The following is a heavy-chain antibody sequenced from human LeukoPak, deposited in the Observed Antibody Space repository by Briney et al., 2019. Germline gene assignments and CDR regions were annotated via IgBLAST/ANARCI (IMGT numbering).Heavy chain of an antibody. D-gene: IGHD2-2*01. V-gene: IGHV3-33*01. CDR1: GFTFSSYG. Sequence: GGSLRLSCAASGFTFSSYGMHWVRQAPGKGLEWVAVIWYDGSNKYYADSVKGRFTIARDNSKNTLYLQMNSLRAEDTAVYYCASQYCSSTSCYWLSGYWGQGTLVTVSS. J-gene: IGHJ4*02. CDR2: IWYDGSNK. CDR3: ASQYCSSTSCYWLSGY.